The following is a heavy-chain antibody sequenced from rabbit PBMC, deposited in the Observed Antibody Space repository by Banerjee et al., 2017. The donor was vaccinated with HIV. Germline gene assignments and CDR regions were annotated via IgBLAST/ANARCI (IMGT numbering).Heavy chain of an antibody. D-gene: IGHD1-1*01. CDR2: IYTGSIDST. V-gene: IGHV1S40*01. CDR1: GFSFSSSYY. CDR3: ARNMGYGSSSGYYGL. Sequence: QSLEESGGDLVKPGASLTLTCTASGFSFSSSYYMCWVRQAPGKGLEWIACIYTGSIDSTGYATWAKGRFTISKTSSTTVTLQMTSLTVADTATYFCARNMGYGSSSGYYGLWGPGTLVTVS. J-gene: IGHJ4*01.